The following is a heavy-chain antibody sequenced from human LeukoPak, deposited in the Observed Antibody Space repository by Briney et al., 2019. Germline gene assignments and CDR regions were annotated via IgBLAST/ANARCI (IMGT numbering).Heavy chain of an antibody. D-gene: IGHD3-10*01. CDR3: ATDLNTMVRGVIIPPPY. CDR1: GYTLTELS. Sequence: ASVKVSCKVSGYTLTELSMHWVRQAPGKGLEWMGGFDPEDGETIYAQKFQGRVTMTEDTSTDTAYMELSSLRSEDTAVYYCATDLNTMVRGVIIPPPYWGQGTLVTVSS. CDR2: FDPEDGET. J-gene: IGHJ4*02. V-gene: IGHV1-24*01.